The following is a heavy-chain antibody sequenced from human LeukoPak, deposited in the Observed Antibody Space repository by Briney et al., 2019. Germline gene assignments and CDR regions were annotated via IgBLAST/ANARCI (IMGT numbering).Heavy chain of an antibody. CDR2: INIKGDNT. CDR1: GFTFTTYS. Sequence: PGGSLRLSCSASGFTFTTYSMHWVRQAPGKGLELVSTINIKGDNTYYADSVKGRFTISRDNSRKTLYLQMSSLRAEDTAVYYCVKDLRGGGYYTSFDGWGQGTLVTVSS. D-gene: IGHD3-10*01. CDR3: VKDLRGGGYYTSFDG. V-gene: IGHV3-64D*09. J-gene: IGHJ5*02.